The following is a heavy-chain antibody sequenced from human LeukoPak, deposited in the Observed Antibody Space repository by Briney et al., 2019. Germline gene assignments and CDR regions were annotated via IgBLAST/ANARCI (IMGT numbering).Heavy chain of an antibody. Sequence: GGSLRLSCAGSGFTFSGYAMSWVRQAPGKGLEWVSAISGSGADTYYADSVKGRFTISRDNSKNTLFLQMNSLRAEDSAVYYCAKDTTTHTVTTHYFDYWGQGSLVTVSS. CDR1: GFTFSGYA. CDR2: ISGSGADT. CDR3: AKDTTTHTVTTHYFDY. J-gene: IGHJ4*02. D-gene: IGHD4-17*01. V-gene: IGHV3-23*01.